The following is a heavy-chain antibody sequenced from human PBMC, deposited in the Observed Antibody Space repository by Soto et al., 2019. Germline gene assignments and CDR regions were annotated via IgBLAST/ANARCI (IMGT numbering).Heavy chain of an antibody. CDR1: GFTFSGYS. J-gene: IGHJ6*02. CDR2: ISSSSSYI. V-gene: IGHV3-21*01. Sequence: PGGSLRLSCAASGFTFSGYSMNWVRQAPGKGLEWVSSISSSSSYIYYADSVKGRFTISRDNAKNSLYLQMNSLRAEDTAVYYCARDLGGGYSFYAYGMDVWGQGTTVTVSS. D-gene: IGHD5-18*01. CDR3: ARDLGGGYSFYAYGMDV.